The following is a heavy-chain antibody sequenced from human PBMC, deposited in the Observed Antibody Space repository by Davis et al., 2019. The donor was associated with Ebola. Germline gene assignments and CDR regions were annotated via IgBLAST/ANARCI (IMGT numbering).Heavy chain of an antibody. Sequence: PGGSLRLSCAASGFIFSSYGMHWVRQAPGKGLGWVSYISSSSSTIYYADSVKDRFTMSRDNAKNSLYLQMNSLRDEDTAVYYCVRDEDGNYDFDYWGQGTLVTVSS. CDR1: GFIFSSYG. V-gene: IGHV3-48*02. CDR2: ISSSSSTI. CDR3: VRDEDGNYDFDY. J-gene: IGHJ4*02. D-gene: IGHD4-17*01.